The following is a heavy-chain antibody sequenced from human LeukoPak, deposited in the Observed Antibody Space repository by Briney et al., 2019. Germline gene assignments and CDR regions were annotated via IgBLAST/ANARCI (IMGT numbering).Heavy chain of an antibody. J-gene: IGHJ4*02. Sequence: GGSLTLSCVVSGFTFSRYGMTWVRQAPGKGLEWVSHISGSGDVTYHIDSVKGRFTISRDNSKNTLYLQMNSLRAEDTAVYFCAQTRMTTYYFDYWGQGTLVTVSS. CDR3: AQTRMTTYYFDY. D-gene: IGHD1-1*01. CDR2: ISGSGDVT. V-gene: IGHV3-23*01. CDR1: GFTFSRYG.